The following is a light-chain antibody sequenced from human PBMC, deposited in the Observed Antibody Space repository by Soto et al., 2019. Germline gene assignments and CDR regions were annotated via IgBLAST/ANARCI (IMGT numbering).Light chain of an antibody. J-gene: IGKJ4*01. CDR1: QSISSY. V-gene: IGKV1-39*01. CDR3: QQSYSTPLT. CDR2: AAS. Sequence: DIQMTQSPSSLSTSVGNRVTITCRASQSISSYLNWYQQKPGKAPKLLIYAASSLQSGVPSRFSGSGSGTDFTLTISSLQPEDFSIYFCQQSYSTPLTFGGGTKVDIK.